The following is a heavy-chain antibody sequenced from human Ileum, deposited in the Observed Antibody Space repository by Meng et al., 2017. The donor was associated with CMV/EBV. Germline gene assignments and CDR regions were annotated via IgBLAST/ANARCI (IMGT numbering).Heavy chain of an antibody. V-gene: IGHV4-59*01. J-gene: IGHJ1*01. CDR1: GDSMGSYC. CDR2: MCYNGDT. CDR3: ALRGSAAGTFQY. D-gene: IGHD6-13*01. Sequence: GQSLVAGPGPGKPSGTLSLTFTVSGDSMGSYCWGGIRQPPGKGLEWIGYMCYNGDTNYNPSLKSRVTISGDTSKNQFSLKLSSVTAADTAVYYCALRGSAAGTFQYWGQGTLVTVSS.